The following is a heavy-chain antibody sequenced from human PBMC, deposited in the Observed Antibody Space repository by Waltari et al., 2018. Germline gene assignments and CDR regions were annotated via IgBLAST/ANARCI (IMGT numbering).Heavy chain of an antibody. CDR3: ARDIGAVTTLYYYGMDV. Sequence: VQLVESGGGLVQPGGSLRLSCAASGFTFSSYWMHWVRQAPGKGLVWVSRINSDGSSTSYADSVKGRFTISRDNAKNTLYLQMNSLRAEDTAVYYCARDIGAVTTLYYYGMDVWGQGTTVTVSS. CDR1: GFTFSSYW. D-gene: IGHD4-17*01. CDR2: INSDGSST. J-gene: IGHJ6*02. V-gene: IGHV3-74*01.